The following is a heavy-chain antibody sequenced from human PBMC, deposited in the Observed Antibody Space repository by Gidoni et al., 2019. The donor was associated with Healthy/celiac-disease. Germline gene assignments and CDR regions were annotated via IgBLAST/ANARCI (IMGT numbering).Heavy chain of an antibody. D-gene: IGHD6-13*01. V-gene: IGHV3-23*01. CDR1: GIAFTRDA. CDR2: TSVSGIST. CDR3: AKEGQQLVFTYYCGMDV. J-gene: IGHJ6*02. Sequence: EVPLLEPGGVLIQLERYLSASCAPCGIAFTRDAMSWVCQATVQGLEWVSATSVSGISTCCADSVNGQFTIARDNTKNTLYLQTNCLRAEDTAVDDCAKEGQQLVFTYYCGMDVWGQGTTVTVSS.